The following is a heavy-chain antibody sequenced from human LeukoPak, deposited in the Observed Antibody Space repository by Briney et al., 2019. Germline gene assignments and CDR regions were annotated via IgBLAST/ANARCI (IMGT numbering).Heavy chain of an antibody. V-gene: IGHV4-59*01. CDR3: ARDSGSGSYGVDY. CDR2: IYYSGST. CDR1: GGSISSYY. J-gene: IGHJ4*02. D-gene: IGHD3-10*01. Sequence: SETLSLTCTVSGGSISSYYWSWIRQPPGKGLEWIGYIYYSGSTNYNPSLKSRVTISVDTSKNQFSLKLSSVTAADTAVYYCARDSGSGSYGVDYWGQGTLVTVS.